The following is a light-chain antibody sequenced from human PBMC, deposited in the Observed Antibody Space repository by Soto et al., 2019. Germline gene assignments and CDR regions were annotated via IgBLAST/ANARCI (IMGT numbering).Light chain of an antibody. CDR1: SSNIGTGYD. CDR3: HTYDRRLSGSA. CDR2: GNT. V-gene: IGLV1-40*01. J-gene: IGLJ1*01. Sequence: QSVLTQPPSVSGAPGQRVTISCTGSSSNIGTGYDVHWYQHLPGTAPKLLIYGNTNRPSGVPVRFSGSKSGTSASLAITGLQAEDEADYYCHTYDRRLSGSAFGTGTKLTVL.